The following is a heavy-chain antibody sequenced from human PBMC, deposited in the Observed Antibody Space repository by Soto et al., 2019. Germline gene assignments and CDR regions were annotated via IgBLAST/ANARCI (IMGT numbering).Heavy chain of an antibody. CDR2: ISGSGGST. D-gene: IGHD4-17*01. V-gene: IGHV3-23*01. J-gene: IGHJ6*02. Sequence: EVQLLESGGGWVQPGGFLRLSCAASGFTFRNYAMSWVRQAPGKGLEWVSTISGSGGSTYYADSVKGRFTISRDNSQNTLYLQMNSLRAEDTAVYYCAKTTVIVGYYYGMDVWGQWTTVTVPS. CDR3: AKTTVIVGYYYGMDV. CDR1: GFTFRNYA.